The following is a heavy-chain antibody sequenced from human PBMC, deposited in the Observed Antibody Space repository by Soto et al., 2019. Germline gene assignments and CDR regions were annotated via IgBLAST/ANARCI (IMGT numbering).Heavy chain of an antibody. CDR3: ATMAIDATKPYNFNS. J-gene: IGHJ4*02. V-gene: IGHV4-39*01. D-gene: IGHD5-12*01. CDR1: GGSFDITSSY. CDR2: IYYSGST. Sequence: LQLQESGPGLVKPSETLSLTCTVSGGSFDITSSYWAWVRQPPGKGLEWIAYIYYSGSTYYNPSLKSRITISVDTSTNQLCLRLSSVTAADTAVYYCATMAIDATKPYNFNSWGQGTLVTVSS.